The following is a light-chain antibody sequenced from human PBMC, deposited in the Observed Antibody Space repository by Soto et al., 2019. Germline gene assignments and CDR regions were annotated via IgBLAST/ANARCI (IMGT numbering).Light chain of an antibody. V-gene: IGLV2-14*01. J-gene: IGLJ1*01. CDR1: SSDVGGYNY. CDR2: EVS. CDR3: ASYVTGNTYV. Sequence: QSALTQPASVSGSPGQSITISCSGTSSDVGGYNYVSWYQLHPGKAPKLMIHEVSERPSGVSNRFSGSKSGNTASLTISGLHAEDEADYYCASYVTGNTYVFGSGTKLTVL.